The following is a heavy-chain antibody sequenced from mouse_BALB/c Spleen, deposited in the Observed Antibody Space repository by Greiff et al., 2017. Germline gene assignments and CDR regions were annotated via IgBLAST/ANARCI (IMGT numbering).Heavy chain of an antibody. V-gene: IGHV1-14*01. D-gene: IGHD1-1*01. Sequence: LVESGPELVKPGASVKMSCKASGYTFTSYVMHWVKQKPGQGLEWIGYINPYNDGTKYNEKFKGKATPTSDKSSSTAYMELSSLTSEDSAVYYCARSGSDRYFDVWGAGTTVTVSS. CDR3: ARSGSDRYFDV. CDR2: INPYNDGT. CDR1: GYTFTSYV. J-gene: IGHJ1*01.